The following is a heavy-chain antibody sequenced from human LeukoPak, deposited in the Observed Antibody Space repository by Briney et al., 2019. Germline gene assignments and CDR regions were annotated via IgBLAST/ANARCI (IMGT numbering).Heavy chain of an antibody. D-gene: IGHD3-10*01. V-gene: IGHV3-74*01. CDR2: INSDGSST. J-gene: IGHJ4*02. CDR3: ARELGGGSGSYLFDY. Sequence: GGSLRLSGAASGFTFSSYWMHWVRQAPGKGLVWVSRINSDGSSTSYADSVKGRFTISRDNAKNTLYLQMNSLRAEDTAVYYCARELGGGSGSYLFDYWGQGTLVTVSS. CDR1: GFTFSSYW.